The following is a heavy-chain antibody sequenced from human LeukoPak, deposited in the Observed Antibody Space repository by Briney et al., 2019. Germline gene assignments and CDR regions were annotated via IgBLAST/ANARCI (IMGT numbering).Heavy chain of an antibody. V-gene: IGHV3-30*03. Sequence: GTSLRLSCTTSGFTFDFYAMHWVRQAPGKGLEWVAVMSYDGRYRYYADSAKGRFTISRGNSKRTLYLEMSSLRPEDTALYYCARSELYYGSESYYHLDYWGHGTLVTVSS. CDR1: GFTFDFYA. J-gene: IGHJ4*01. CDR2: MSYDGRYR. D-gene: IGHD3-10*01. CDR3: ARSELYYGSESYYHLDY.